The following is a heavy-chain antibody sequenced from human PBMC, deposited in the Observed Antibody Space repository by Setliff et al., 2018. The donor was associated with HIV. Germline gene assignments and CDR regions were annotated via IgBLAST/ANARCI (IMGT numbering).Heavy chain of an antibody. J-gene: IGHJ4*02. Sequence: GGSLRLSCAASGFTFSNAWMSWVRQAPGKGLEWVGRIKSKTDGGTTDYVTPVKGRFTISRDDSKNTLYLQMNSLKTVDTATYYCAYSGRQLRGPYFDFWGQGTPVTVSS. V-gene: IGHV3-15*01. CDR2: IKSKTDGGTT. CDR1: GFTFSNAW. D-gene: IGHD1-1*01. CDR3: AYSGRQLRGPYFDF.